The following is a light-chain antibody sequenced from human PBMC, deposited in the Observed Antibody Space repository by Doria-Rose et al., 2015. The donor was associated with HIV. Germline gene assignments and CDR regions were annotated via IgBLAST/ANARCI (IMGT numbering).Light chain of an antibody. J-gene: IGKJ1*01. Sequence: TQSPGTLSLSPGERATLSCRASQCFSSTYLAWYQQKPGQAPSLLIYDGSTRATGIPDRVSASVSGTDFTLTINRLEPEDFALYYCHQYGTSWTFGQGTKVEI. CDR1: QCFSSTY. CDR2: DGS. CDR3: HQYGTSWT. V-gene: IGKV3-20*01.